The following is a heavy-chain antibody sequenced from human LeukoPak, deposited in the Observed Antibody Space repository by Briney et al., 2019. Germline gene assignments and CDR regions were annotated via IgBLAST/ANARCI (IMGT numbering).Heavy chain of an antibody. D-gene: IGHD6-13*01. Sequence: SETLSLTCTVSGGSLSSYYWSWIRQPPGKGLEWIGYIYYSGSTNYNPSLKSRVTISVDTSKNQFSLKLSSVTAADTAVYYCARGHILYSSSSNWFDPWGQGTLVTVSS. CDR2: IYYSGST. V-gene: IGHV4-59*01. J-gene: IGHJ5*02. CDR1: GGSLSSYY. CDR3: ARGHILYSSSSNWFDP.